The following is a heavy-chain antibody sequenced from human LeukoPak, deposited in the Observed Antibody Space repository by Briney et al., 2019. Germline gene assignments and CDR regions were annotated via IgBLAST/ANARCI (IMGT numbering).Heavy chain of an antibody. V-gene: IGHV3-30*04. Sequence: GRSLRLSCAASGFTFSSYAMHWVRQAPRKGLEWVAVISYDGSNKYYADSVKGRFTISRDNSKNTLYLQMNSLRAEDTAVYYCARDRRLRGFYMDVWGKGTTVTVSS. J-gene: IGHJ6*03. CDR2: ISYDGSNK. D-gene: IGHD5-12*01. CDR1: GFTFSSYA. CDR3: ARDRRLRGFYMDV.